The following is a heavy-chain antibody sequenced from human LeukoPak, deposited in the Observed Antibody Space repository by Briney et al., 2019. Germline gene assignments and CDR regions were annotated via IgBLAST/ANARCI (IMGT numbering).Heavy chain of an antibody. V-gene: IGHV7-4-1*02. Sequence: ASVKVSCKASGYTFTNYAVNWVRQAPGQGLEWMGWINTNTGNPTYAQGFTGRFVFSLGTSVSTAYLQINSLKAEDTAVYYCAREGRSGSSWFLANWGQGVLVTVSS. J-gene: IGHJ4*02. CDR3: AREGRSGSSWFLAN. D-gene: IGHD6-13*01. CDR1: GYTFTNYA. CDR2: INTNTGNP.